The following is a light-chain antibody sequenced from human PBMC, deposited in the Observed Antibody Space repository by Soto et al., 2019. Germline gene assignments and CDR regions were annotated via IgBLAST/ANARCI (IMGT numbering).Light chain of an antibody. CDR2: DVS. Sequence: QSVLTQPASVSGSPGQSITISCTGTGSDVGGYNYVSWYQQHPGKAPKVMIYDVSNRPSGVSIRFSGSKSGNTASLTISGLQAEDEADYYCSSYTSASTPLVFGGGTKLTVL. CDR3: SSYTSASTPLV. V-gene: IGLV2-14*01. CDR1: GSDVGGYNY. J-gene: IGLJ2*01.